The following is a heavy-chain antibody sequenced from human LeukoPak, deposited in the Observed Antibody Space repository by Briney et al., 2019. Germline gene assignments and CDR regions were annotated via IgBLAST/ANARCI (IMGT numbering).Heavy chain of an antibody. CDR3: ARTSSYYSYYYMDV. J-gene: IGHJ6*03. Sequence: SETLSLTCTVSGGSISSYYWSWIRQPPGKGLEWIGYIYYSGSTNYNPSLKSRVTISVDTSKNQFSPKLSSVTAADTAVYYCARTSSYYSYYYMDVWGKGTTVTVSS. CDR2: IYYSGST. V-gene: IGHV4-59*01. CDR1: GGSISSYY.